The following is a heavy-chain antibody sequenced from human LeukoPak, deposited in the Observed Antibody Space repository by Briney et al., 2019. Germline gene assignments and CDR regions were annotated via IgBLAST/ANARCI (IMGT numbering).Heavy chain of an antibody. CDR3: AREEYSYSYGYFDY. CDR2: ISGSGGST. J-gene: IGHJ4*03. CDR1: GFTFSSYA. V-gene: IGHV3-23*01. Sequence: GGSLRLSCAASGFTFSSYAMSWVRQAPGKGLEWVSAISGSGGSTYYGDSVKGRFTISRDNSKNTLYLQMNSLRAEDTAVYYCAREEYSYSYGYFDYWGQGTLVTVSS. D-gene: IGHD5-18*01.